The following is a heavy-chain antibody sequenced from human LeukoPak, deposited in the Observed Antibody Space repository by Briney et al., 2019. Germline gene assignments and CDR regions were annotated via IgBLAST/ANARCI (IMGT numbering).Heavy chain of an antibody. Sequence: GGSLRLSCAASGFTFRSYELNWVRQAPGKGLEWVSYISDIGTTQHYADSVKGRFIISRDNAKNSLYLQMNSLTAADTAVYYCARDRSKVAAYDDALDIWGQGTMVIVSS. CDR3: ARDRSKVAAYDDALDI. J-gene: IGHJ3*02. CDR1: GFTFRSYE. D-gene: IGHD2-15*01. CDR2: ISDIGTTQ. V-gene: IGHV3-48*03.